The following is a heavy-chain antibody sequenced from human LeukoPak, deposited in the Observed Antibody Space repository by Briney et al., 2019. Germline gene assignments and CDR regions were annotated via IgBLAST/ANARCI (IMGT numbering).Heavy chain of an antibody. D-gene: IGHD1-26*01. J-gene: IGHJ6*02. CDR2: ISYSGST. CDR1: GGSISSYY. CDR3: ARGRVGATIDV. Sequence: SETLSLTCTVSGGSISSYYWNWIRQPPGKGLEWIGYISYSGSTNYNPSLKSRVTISVDTSKNQFSLKLSSVTAADTALYYCARGRVGATIDVWGQGTTVTVSS. V-gene: IGHV4-59*01.